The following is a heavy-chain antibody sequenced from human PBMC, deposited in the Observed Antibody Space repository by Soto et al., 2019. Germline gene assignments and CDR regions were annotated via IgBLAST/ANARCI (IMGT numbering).Heavy chain of an antibody. Sequence: EVQLLESGGGLLQPGGSLRLSCAASGLTFSSYARSWVRQAPGKGLEWVSSISASSGRMYYADSVKGRFSISRDNSKNTLYVQMNSLRAEDTATYYCAKNLGGDCYSGDAFDVWGQGTVVTVSS. CDR2: ISASSGRM. CDR3: AKNLGGDCYSGDAFDV. V-gene: IGHV3-23*01. J-gene: IGHJ3*01. CDR1: GLTFSSYA. D-gene: IGHD2-21*02.